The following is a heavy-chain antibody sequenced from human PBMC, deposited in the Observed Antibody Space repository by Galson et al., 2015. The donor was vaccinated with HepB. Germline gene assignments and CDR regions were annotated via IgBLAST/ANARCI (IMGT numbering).Heavy chain of an antibody. CDR1: GFTFDDYA. CDR3: AKASGTPRGRFDS. CDR2: VNGGATNA. V-gene: IGHV3-23*01. Sequence: SLRLSCAASGFTFDDYAMNWVRQAPGKGLEWVAAVNGGATNANYADSVKGRFTVSRDNSVDTLFLQMDGLRADDTAVYYCAKASGTPRGRFDSWGQGTLVSVSS. J-gene: IGHJ5*01.